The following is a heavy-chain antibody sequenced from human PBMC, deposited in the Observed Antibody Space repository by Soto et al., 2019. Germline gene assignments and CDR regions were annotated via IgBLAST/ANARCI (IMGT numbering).Heavy chain of an antibody. CDR3: ARGRVMDSSSWYLPGTSYYYYYGMDV. V-gene: IGHV4-30-2*01. CDR2: IDHSGST. Sequence: SETLSLTCAVSGGSISSGGYSWSWIRQPPGKGLEWIGYIDHSGSTYYNPSLKSRVTISVDRSKNQFSLKLSSVSAADTAVYYCARGRVMDSSSWYLPGTSYYYYYGMDVWGQGTTVTVSS. J-gene: IGHJ6*02. CDR1: GGSISSGGYS. D-gene: IGHD6-13*01.